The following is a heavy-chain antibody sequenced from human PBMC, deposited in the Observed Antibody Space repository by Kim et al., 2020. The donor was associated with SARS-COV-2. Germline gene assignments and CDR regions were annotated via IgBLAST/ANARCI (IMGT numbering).Heavy chain of an antibody. D-gene: IGHD1-26*01. CDR3: ARFPINSGTYWFDS. Sequence: GGSLRLSCAVSGFTFSSYEMNWVRQAPGKGLEWVSYIGYSGSTSYYADSVRGRLTISRDNAKNSLYLEMYSLRAEDTGVYYCARFPINSGTYWFDSWGQGVLVTVSS. V-gene: IGHV3-48*03. J-gene: IGHJ5*01. CDR1: GFTFSSYE. CDR2: IGYSGSTS.